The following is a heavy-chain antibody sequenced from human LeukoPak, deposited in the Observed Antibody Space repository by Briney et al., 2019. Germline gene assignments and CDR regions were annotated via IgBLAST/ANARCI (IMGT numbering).Heavy chain of an antibody. V-gene: IGHV4-31*03. CDR1: GGSISSGGYY. D-gene: IGHD6-6*01. Sequence: SETLSLTCTVSGGSISSGGYYWSCIRQHPAKGLEWIAYIYYSGSTYYNPSLKSRVTISVDTSKNQFSLKLSSVTAADTAVYYCARDSARSIAADWGFDPWGQGTLVTVSS. CDR2: IYYSGST. CDR3: ARDSARSIAADWGFDP. J-gene: IGHJ5*02.